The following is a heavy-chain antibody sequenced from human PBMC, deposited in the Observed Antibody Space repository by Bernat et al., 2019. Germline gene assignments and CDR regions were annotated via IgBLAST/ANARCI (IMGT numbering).Heavy chain of an antibody. V-gene: IGHV3-11*05. CDR2: ISATSTYI. Sequence: QVQLVESGGGLVEPGGSLRLCCTASGFTFADYYMSWIRQAPGKGLEWVSYISATSTYIKYADSVKGRFTISRDNAKNSLYLQMNSLRADDTAVYYCASGEQGAEGFDPWGQGTLVTVSS. J-gene: IGHJ5*02. CDR1: GFTFADYY. CDR3: ASGEQGAEGFDP. D-gene: IGHD1-26*01.